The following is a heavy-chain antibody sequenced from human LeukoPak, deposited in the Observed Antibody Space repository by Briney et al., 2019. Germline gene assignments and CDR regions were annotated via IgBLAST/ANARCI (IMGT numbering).Heavy chain of an antibody. CDR1: GGSISSYY. J-gene: IGHJ3*02. Sequence: PSETLSLTCTVSGGSISSYYWSWIRQPPGKGLEWIGYIYYSGSTNYNPSLKSRVTISVDTSKNQFSLKLSSVTAADTAVYYCARRSIAVTGALAFDIWGQGTMVTVSS. V-gene: IGHV4-59*08. CDR3: ARRSIAVTGALAFDI. CDR2: IYYSGST. D-gene: IGHD6-19*01.